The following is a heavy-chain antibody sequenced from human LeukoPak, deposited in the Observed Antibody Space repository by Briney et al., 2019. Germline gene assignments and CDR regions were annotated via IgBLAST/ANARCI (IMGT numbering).Heavy chain of an antibody. CDR1: GYTFTGYY. CDR3: ARRITMVAGGNWFDP. V-gene: IGHV1-2*02. J-gene: IGHJ5*02. D-gene: IGHD3-10*01. Sequence: ASVKVSCKASGYTFTGYYMHWVRQAPGQGLEWMGWINPNSGGTNYAQKFQGRVTMTRDTSISTAYMELSRLRSDDTAVYYCARRITMVAGGNWFDPWGQGTLVTVSS. CDR2: INPNSGGT.